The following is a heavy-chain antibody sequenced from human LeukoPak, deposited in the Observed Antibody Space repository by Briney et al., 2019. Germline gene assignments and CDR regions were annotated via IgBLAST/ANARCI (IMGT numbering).Heavy chain of an antibody. V-gene: IGHV4-39*01. Sequence: PSETLSLTCTVSGGSISSSSYYWGWIRQPPGKGLEWIGSIYYSGSTYYNPSLKSRVTISVDTSKNQFSLKLSSVTAADTAVYYCARPQRYCSGNSCQYGMDVWGQGTTVTVSS. CDR2: IYYSGST. J-gene: IGHJ6*02. CDR1: GGSISSSSYY. CDR3: ARPQRYCSGNSCQYGMDV. D-gene: IGHD2-15*01.